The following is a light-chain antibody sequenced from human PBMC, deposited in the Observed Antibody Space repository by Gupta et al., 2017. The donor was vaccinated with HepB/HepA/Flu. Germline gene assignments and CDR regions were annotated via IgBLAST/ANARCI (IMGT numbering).Light chain of an antibody. J-gene: IGKJ2*04. CDR2: SAY. CDR1: QDINRW. V-gene: IGKV1-12*01. CDR3: RQRDSFPRS. Sequence: DIQMTQSPSSVSASVGDTVTITCRASQDINRWLAWYQQKPGEAPRLLIYSAYTLQSGVPSRFSGSGFGTNFTLAISSLQPEDSANYYCRQRDSFPRSFGQGTKLEI.